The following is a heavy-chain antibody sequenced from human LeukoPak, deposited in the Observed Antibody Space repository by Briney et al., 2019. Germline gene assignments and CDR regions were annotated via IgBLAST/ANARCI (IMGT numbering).Heavy chain of an antibody. V-gene: IGHV1-2*02. Sequence: GASVKVSCKASGYTFTDYYMHWVRQAPGQGLEWMGWFNPNSGGTNYAQKFQGRVTMTRDTSISTAYMELSRLTSDDTAVYYCARDLAQLERGQGYYYYMVVWGKGTTVTVSS. D-gene: IGHD1-1*01. CDR2: FNPNSGGT. CDR1: GYTFTDYY. J-gene: IGHJ6*03. CDR3: ARDLAQLERGQGYYYYMVV.